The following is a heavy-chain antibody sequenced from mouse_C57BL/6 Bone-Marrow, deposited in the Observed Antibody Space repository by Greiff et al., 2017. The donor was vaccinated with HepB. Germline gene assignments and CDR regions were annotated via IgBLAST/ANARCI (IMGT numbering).Heavy chain of an antibody. V-gene: IGHV1-59*01. J-gene: IGHJ2*01. Sequence: QVQLQQPGAELVRPGTSVKLSCKASGYTFTSYWMHWVKQRPGQGLEWIGVIDPSDSYTNYNQKFKGKATLTVDTSSSTAYMQLSSLTSKDSAVYYCAREDYAPYYFDYWGQGTTLTVSS. CDR1: GYTFTSYW. CDR3: AREDYAPYYFDY. CDR2: IDPSDSYT. D-gene: IGHD2-4*01.